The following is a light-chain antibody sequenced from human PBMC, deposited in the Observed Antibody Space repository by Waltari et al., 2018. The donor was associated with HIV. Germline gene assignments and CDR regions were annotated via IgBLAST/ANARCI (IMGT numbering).Light chain of an antibody. CDR1: QSLLHSDGKTH. V-gene: IGKV2D-29*01. Sequence: DIVMTQSPLSLSVTPGQPPSISCKSSQSLLHSDGKTHLCWYLQKPGKPPKLLIYEVSNRFSAVPDRLSGSVSGTDFTLKISRVEAEDVGVYYCMQSIQLPITFGQGTRLEIK. CDR3: MQSIQLPIT. J-gene: IGKJ5*01. CDR2: EVS.